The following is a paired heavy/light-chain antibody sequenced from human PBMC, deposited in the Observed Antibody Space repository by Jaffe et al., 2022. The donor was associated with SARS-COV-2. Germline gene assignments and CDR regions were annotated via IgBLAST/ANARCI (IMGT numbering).Heavy chain of an antibody. CDR1: GGSISSGDYY. J-gene: IGHJ5*02. CDR3: ARSQYQLLVIEHWFDP. Sequence: QVQLQESGPGLVKPSQTLSLTCTVSGGSISSGDYYWSWIRQSPGKGLEWIGYIYYSGSTHYNPSLKSRVSISVDTSKNQFSLKLSSVTAADTAVYYCARSQYQLLVIEHWFDPWGQGTLVTVSS. D-gene: IGHD2-2*01. CDR2: IYYSGST. V-gene: IGHV4-30-4*01.
Light chain of an antibody. CDR3: QQYNNWPPYT. Sequence: EIVMTQSPATLSVSPGERATLSCRASQSVSSNLAWYQQKPGQAPRLLIYDASTRATGIPARFSGSGSGTEFTLTISSLQSEDFAVYFCQQYNNWPPYTFGQGTRLEIK. J-gene: IGKJ2*01. CDR2: DAS. V-gene: IGKV3D-15*01. CDR1: QSVSSN.